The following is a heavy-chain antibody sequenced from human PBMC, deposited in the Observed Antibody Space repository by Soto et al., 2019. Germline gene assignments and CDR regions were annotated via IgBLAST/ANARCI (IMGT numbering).Heavy chain of an antibody. J-gene: IGHJ5*02. D-gene: IGHD3-10*01. CDR2: INSAGRGT. Sequence: EVQLVESGGGLVQPGGSLRLSCAASGFTVSNSWMHWVRQVPGKGLMWVSRINSAGRGTNYADSVKGRFTISKDNVNNMVHLQMNSLTVEDTAIYYCVKDEYGARSYDPWGQGTLVTVSS. CDR3: VKDEYGARSYDP. V-gene: IGHV3-74*01. CDR1: GFTVSNSW.